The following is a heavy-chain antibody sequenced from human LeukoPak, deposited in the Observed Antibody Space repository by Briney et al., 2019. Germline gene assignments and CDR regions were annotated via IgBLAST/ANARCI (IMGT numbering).Heavy chain of an antibody. CDR2: ISTTGST. CDR1: SASITTHY. Sequence: SETLSLTCSVSSASITTHYWSWIRQPAGKGLEWIGRISTTGSTNYNPSLKSRVTMSVDTSKNQLSLKLSSVTVADTAVYYCARALDWGSSYFDYWGQGTLVTVSS. D-gene: IGHD3/OR15-3a*01. J-gene: IGHJ4*02. CDR3: ARALDWGSSYFDY. V-gene: IGHV4-4*07.